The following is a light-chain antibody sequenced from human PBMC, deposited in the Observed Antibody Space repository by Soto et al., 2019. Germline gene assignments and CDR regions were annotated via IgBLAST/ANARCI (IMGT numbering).Light chain of an antibody. CDR1: TDTVTTYHL. CDR3: LLSYDGAPAV. CDR2: ETT. Sequence: QAVVTQESSLTVSPGETVTLTCASSTDTVTTYHLPSWFQQKPGQAPKTLISETTNRHSWTPARFSGSILVDKAALILSGAQPEDEAEYYCLLSYDGAPAVFGGGTQLTVL. V-gene: IGLV7-46*01. J-gene: IGLJ7*01.